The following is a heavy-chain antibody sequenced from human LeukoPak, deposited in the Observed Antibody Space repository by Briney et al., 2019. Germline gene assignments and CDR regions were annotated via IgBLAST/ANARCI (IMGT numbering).Heavy chain of an antibody. J-gene: IGHJ5*02. D-gene: IGHD3-10*01. V-gene: IGHV4-34*01. CDR3: ARASRGHNWFDP. CDR1: GGSFSGYY. CDR2: INHSGST. Sequence: PSETLSLTCAVYGGSFSGYYWSWIRQPPGKGLEWIGEINHSGSTNYNPSLKSRVTISVDTSKNQFSLKLSSVTAADTAVYYCARASRGHNWFDPWGQGTLVTVSS.